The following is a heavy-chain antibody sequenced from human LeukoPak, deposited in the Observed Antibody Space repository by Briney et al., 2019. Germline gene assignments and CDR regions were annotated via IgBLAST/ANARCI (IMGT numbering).Heavy chain of an antibody. V-gene: IGHV4-59*01. Sequence: PSETLSLTCTVSGGSISSYYWSWIRQPPGKGLEWIGYIYHSGSTNYNPSLKSRVTISIDTSKNQFSLKLSSVTAADTAVYYCARAGYYYGSGSLFYFDYWGQGTLVTVSS. D-gene: IGHD3-10*01. CDR3: ARAGYYYGSGSLFYFDY. CDR2: IYHSGST. CDR1: GGSISSYY. J-gene: IGHJ4*02.